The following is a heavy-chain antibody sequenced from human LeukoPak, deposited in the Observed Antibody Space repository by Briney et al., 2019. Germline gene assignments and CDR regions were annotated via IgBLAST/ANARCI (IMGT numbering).Heavy chain of an antibody. CDR2: INHSGST. CDR3: ARGTIFGTRYYYMDV. V-gene: IGHV4-34*01. CDR1: GGSFSGYY. J-gene: IGHJ6*03. D-gene: IGHD3-3*01. Sequence: SETLSLTCAVYGGSFSGYYWSWIRQPPGKGLEWIGEINHSGSTNYNPSLKSRVTISVDTSKNQFSLKLSSVTAADTAVYYCARGTIFGTRYYYMDVWGKGTTVTVSS.